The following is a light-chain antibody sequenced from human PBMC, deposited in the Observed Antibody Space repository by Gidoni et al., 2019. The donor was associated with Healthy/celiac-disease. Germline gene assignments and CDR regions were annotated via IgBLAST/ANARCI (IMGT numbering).Light chain of an antibody. Sequence: DIKMTQSPSSVSASVGDRVTITCRASQGISSWLVWYQQKPGKAPKLLIYAASSLQSGVPSRFSGSGSGTDFTLTISSLQPEDFATYYCQQANSFPPTFGGGTKVEIK. CDR3: QQANSFPPT. CDR1: QGISSW. V-gene: IGKV1D-12*01. J-gene: IGKJ4*01. CDR2: AAS.